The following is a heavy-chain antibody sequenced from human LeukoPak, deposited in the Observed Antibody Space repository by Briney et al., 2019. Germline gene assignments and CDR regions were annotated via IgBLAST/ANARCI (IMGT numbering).Heavy chain of an antibody. CDR1: GLTLSSYS. D-gene: IGHD4-17*01. J-gene: IGHJ4*02. V-gene: IGHV3-21*01. CDR3: ARARGYGDYAPDY. CDR2: ISSSSSYI. Sequence: GGSPRLSCAASGLTLSSYSVNSVREAPGKGLGWVSSISSSSSYIYYADSLKGRFTIPRGNAEKTLYLQMNRLRAEDTAVYYCARARGYGDYAPDYWRQGTLVSVSS.